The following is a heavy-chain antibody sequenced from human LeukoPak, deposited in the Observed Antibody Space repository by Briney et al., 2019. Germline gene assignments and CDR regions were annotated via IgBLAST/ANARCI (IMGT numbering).Heavy chain of an antibody. V-gene: IGHV1-69*05. J-gene: IGHJ4*02. CDR3: ARGRADVTTREFDY. CDR2: IIPIFGTA. Sequence: ASVKVSCKASGGTFSSYAISWVRQAPRQGLEWVGRIIPIFGTANYAQKFQGRVTITTDESTSTAYMELSSLRSEDTAVYYCARGRADVTTREFDYWGQGTLVTVSS. CDR1: GGTFSSYA. D-gene: IGHD4-11*01.